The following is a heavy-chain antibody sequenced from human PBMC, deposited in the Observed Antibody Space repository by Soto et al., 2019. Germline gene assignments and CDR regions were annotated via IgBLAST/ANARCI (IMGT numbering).Heavy chain of an antibody. J-gene: IGHJ6*03. Sequence: ASVKVSCKASGYTFTSYGISWVRQAPGQGLEWMGWISAYNGNTNYAQKLQGRVTMTTDTSTSTAYMELRSLRSDDTAVYYCARDRETCSSTSCLYYYYYYMDVWGKGTTVTVSS. D-gene: IGHD2-2*01. V-gene: IGHV1-18*01. CDR2: ISAYNGNT. CDR1: GYTFTSYG. CDR3: ARDRETCSSTSCLYYYYYYMDV.